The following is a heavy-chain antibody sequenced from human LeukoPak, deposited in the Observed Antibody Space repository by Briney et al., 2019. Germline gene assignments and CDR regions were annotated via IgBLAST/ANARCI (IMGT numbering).Heavy chain of an antibody. CDR2: IKTKNEGETT. V-gene: IGHV3-15*01. CDR1: GFTFTTAW. Sequence: KSGGSLRLSCAASGFTFTTAWMSWVRQAPGKGLEWVGRIKTKNEGETTDYAAPVKGRFTISRDDSKNTLYLQINSLKTEDTAVYYCLTPIGALGQGTLVTVSS. CDR3: LTPIGA. J-gene: IGHJ5*02. D-gene: IGHD3-16*02.